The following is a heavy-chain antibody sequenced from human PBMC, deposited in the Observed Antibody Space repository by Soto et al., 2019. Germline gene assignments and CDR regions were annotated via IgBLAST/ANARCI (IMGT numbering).Heavy chain of an antibody. J-gene: IGHJ6*02. D-gene: IGHD3-10*01. CDR1: GGSISSGDYY. CDR2: IYYSGST. CDR3: ARDKSYYYGSGSLSYYYYGMDV. V-gene: IGHV4-30-4*01. Sequence: SETLSLTCTVSGGSISSGDYYWSWIRQPPGKGLEWIGYIYYSGSTYYNPSLKSRVTISVDTSKNQFSLKLSSVTAADTAVYYCARDKSYYYGSGSLSYYYYGMDVWGQGTTVTVSS.